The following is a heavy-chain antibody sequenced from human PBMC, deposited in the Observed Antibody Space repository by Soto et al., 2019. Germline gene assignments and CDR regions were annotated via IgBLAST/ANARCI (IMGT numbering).Heavy chain of an antibody. D-gene: IGHD2-15*01. V-gene: IGHV3-13*01. Sequence: EVQLVESGGGLVQPGGSLRLSCAASGFTFSSYDMHWVRQATGKGLEWVSAIGTAGDTYYPGSVKGRFTIFRENAKNSLYLQMNSLRAGDTAVYYCARVVRGYCSGGSCYGGSYYYYMDVWGKGTTVTVSS. J-gene: IGHJ6*03. CDR2: IGTAGDT. CDR3: ARVVRGYCSGGSCYGGSYYYYMDV. CDR1: GFTFSSYD.